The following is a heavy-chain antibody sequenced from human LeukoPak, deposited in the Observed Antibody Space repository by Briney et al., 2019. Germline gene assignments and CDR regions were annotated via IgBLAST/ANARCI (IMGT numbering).Heavy chain of an antibody. CDR3: AREGSDYYYGMDV. V-gene: IGHV3-21*01. Sequence: GGSLRLSCAASGFTFSSYSMNWVRQAPGKGLEWVSSISSSSYIYYADSVKGRFTISRDNAKNSLYLQMNSLRAEDTAVYYCAREGSDYYYGMDVWGQGTTVTVSS. J-gene: IGHJ6*02. CDR1: GFTFSSYS. CDR2: ISSSSYI. D-gene: IGHD3-10*01.